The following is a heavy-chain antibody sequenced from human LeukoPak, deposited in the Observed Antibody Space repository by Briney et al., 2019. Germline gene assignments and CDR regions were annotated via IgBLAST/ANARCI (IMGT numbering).Heavy chain of an antibody. CDR1: GGTFSSYA. V-gene: IGHV1-69*13. CDR2: IIPIFGTA. D-gene: IGHD6-13*01. CDR3: ARDFRIAAAEGDAFDI. J-gene: IGHJ3*02. Sequence: SVKVSCKASGGTFSSYAISWVRQAPGQGLEWMGGIIPIFGTADYAQKFQGRVTITADESTSTAYMELSSLRSEDTAVYYCARDFRIAAAEGDAFDIWGQGTMVTVSS.